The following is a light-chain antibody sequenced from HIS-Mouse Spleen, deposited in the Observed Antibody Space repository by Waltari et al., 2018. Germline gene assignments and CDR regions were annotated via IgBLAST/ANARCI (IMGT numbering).Light chain of an antibody. CDR2: ADS. CDR3: YSTDSSGNHRV. Sequence: SYELTQPPSVSVSPGQTARITCSGDASPKTYASWSRQKSGQAPVLVIYADSKRPSGIPERFSGSSSGTMATLTISGAQVEDEADYYCYSTDSSGNHRVFGGGTKLTVL. CDR1: ASPKTY. J-gene: IGLJ2*01. V-gene: IGLV3-10*01.